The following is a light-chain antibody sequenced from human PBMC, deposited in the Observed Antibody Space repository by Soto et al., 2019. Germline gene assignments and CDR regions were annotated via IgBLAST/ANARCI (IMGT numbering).Light chain of an antibody. V-gene: IGKV1-17*01. CDR2: DTT. Sequence: IPVYVSKTSLSASVGNRVTITCRASLNIREELDWYQQKPVKAPKRPIYDTTPSQSWVPSRFSVDGSGTEFTLTLSSLKYEDVATYCSLQQKSYTWTFCQGTKV. CDR3: LQQKSYTWT. J-gene: IGKJ1*01. CDR1: LNIREE.